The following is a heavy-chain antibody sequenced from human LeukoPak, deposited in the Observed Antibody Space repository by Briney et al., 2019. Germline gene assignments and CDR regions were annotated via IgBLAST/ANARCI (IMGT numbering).Heavy chain of an antibody. J-gene: IGHJ4*02. D-gene: IGHD5-24*01. CDR2: IYYSGST. CDR1: GGSISSYY. CDR3: ARAESRGLQQPPPDY. Sequence: SETLSLTCTVSGGSISSYYWSWIRQPPGKGLEWIGYIYYSGSTNYNPSLKSRVTISVDTSKNQFSLKLSSVTAADTAVYYCARAESRGLQQPPPDYWGQGTLVTVSP. V-gene: IGHV4-59*01.